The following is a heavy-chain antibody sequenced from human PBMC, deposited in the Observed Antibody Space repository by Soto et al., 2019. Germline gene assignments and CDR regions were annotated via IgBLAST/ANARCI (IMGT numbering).Heavy chain of an antibody. Sequence: NPSETLSLTCTVSGGHISSYYWSWIRQPPGKGLEWLGYINYSGSTNYNPSLKSRVTISVVTSKNQFSLKLSAVTAADTAVYYCARAEFGELPDYGMDVWGQGTTVTVSS. CDR2: INYSGST. CDR1: GGHISSYY. J-gene: IGHJ6*02. V-gene: IGHV4-59*01. CDR3: ARAEFGELPDYGMDV. D-gene: IGHD3-10*01.